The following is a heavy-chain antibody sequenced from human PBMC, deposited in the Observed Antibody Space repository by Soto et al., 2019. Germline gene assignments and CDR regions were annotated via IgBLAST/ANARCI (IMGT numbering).Heavy chain of an antibody. J-gene: IGHJ5*02. CDR3: ARGFEQYCGGDCYTYNWFDP. CDR2: IKQDGSEK. D-gene: IGHD2-21*02. Sequence: GGSLRLSCAASGFTFSSYWMSWVRQAPGKGLEWVANIKQDGSEKYYVDSVKGRFTISRDNAKNTLYLQMNSLRAEDTAVYYCARGFEQYCGGDCYTYNWFDPWGQGTLVTVSS. CDR1: GFTFSSYW. V-gene: IGHV3-7*01.